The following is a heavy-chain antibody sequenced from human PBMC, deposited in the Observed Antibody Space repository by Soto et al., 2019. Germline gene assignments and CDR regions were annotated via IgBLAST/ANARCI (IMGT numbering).Heavy chain of an antibody. CDR1: GGTFSSYT. D-gene: IGHD3-16*01. CDR3: AGALKGGVTVDY. Sequence: QVQLVQSGAEVKKPGSSVKVSCKASGGTFSSYTISWVRQAPGQGLEWLGRIIPILGIVKYAQKFQGRVRITADKSTSTAYMERSSLRSEDTAVDYCAGALKGGVTVDYWGQGTLVSVSS. V-gene: IGHV1-69*02. J-gene: IGHJ4*02. CDR2: IIPILGIV.